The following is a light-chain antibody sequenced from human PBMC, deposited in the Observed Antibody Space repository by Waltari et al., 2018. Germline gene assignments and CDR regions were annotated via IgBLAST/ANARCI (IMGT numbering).Light chain of an antibody. Sequence: QSALTQPRPVSGSPGPSVTIPCTGTSSDVGGYHYVSWYQQHPGKAPKLMIYDVSKRPSGVPDRFSGSKSGNTASLTISGLQAEDEADYYCCSYAGSYTFVVFGGGTKLTVL. CDR3: CSYAGSYTFVV. CDR2: DVS. CDR1: SSDVGGYHY. V-gene: IGLV2-11*01. J-gene: IGLJ2*01.